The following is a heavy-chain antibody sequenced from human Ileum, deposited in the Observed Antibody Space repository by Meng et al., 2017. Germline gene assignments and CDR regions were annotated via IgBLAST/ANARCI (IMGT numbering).Heavy chain of an antibody. J-gene: IGHJ4*02. CDR1: GASISTSNL. V-gene: IGHV4-4*02. D-gene: IGHD4-17*01. Sequence: QVQLQGSGPGLVKPSGILSLTCPVSGASISTSNLWNWVRQPPGKGLEWIGEIHHSGTTNYNPSLKSRVTISLDKSKNQFSLELRSVTAADTAVYYCARHDYGDPTAAFDYWGQGTLVTVSS. CDR2: IHHSGTT. CDR3: ARHDYGDPTAAFDY.